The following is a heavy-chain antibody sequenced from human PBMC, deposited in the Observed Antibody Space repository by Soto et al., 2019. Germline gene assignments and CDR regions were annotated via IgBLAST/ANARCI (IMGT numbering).Heavy chain of an antibody. V-gene: IGHV3-30*18. CDR2: ISYDGSNK. J-gene: IGHJ4*02. CDR3: AKCPYREYYFDY. CDR1: GFTFSSYG. Sequence: QVQLVESGGGVVQPGRSLRLSCAASGFTFSSYGMHWVRQAPGKGLEWVAVISYDGSNKYYADSVKGRFTISRDNSKNTLYLQMNSLRAEDTAVYYCAKCPYREYYFDYWGQGTLVTVSS. D-gene: IGHD1-1*01.